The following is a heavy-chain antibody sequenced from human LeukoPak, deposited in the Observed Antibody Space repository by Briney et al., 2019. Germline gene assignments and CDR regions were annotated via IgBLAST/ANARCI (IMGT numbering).Heavy chain of an antibody. CDR3: ARGANVPQIFWSGYIAENYYYYGMDV. CDR2: ISAYNGNT. V-gene: IGHV1-18*01. J-gene: IGHJ6*02. CDR1: GYTFTSYG. Sequence: ASVKVSCKASGYTFTSYGISWVRQAPGQGLEWMGWISAYNGNTNYAQKLQGRVTMTTDTSTSTAYMELRSLRSDDTAVYYCARGANVPQIFWSGYIAENYYYYGMDVWGQGTTVTVSS. D-gene: IGHD3-3*01.